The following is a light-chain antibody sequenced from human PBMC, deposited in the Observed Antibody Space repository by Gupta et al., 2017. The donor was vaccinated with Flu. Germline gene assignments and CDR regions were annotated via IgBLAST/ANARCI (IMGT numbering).Light chain of an antibody. J-gene: IGKJ5*01. CDR3: QQPSNWPPIT. CDR1: QSVRSY. CDR2: DAS. V-gene: IGKV3-11*01. Sequence: EIVLTQSPATLSLSPGERATLSCRASQSVRSYLDWYQQKPGQAPRLLIYDASNSYTGITARFSGSGYGKDXPLTISXRVQEDFAGYYSQQPSNWPPITFGXGTLLEIK.